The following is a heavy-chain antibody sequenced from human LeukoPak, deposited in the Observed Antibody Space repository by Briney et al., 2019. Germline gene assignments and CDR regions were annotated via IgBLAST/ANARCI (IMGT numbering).Heavy chain of an antibody. D-gene: IGHD3-16*01. V-gene: IGHV4-31*02. CDR2: IHYTGGT. CDR3: AASSGVTLGRF. J-gene: IGHJ4*02. CDR1: GGSISSGSHY. Sequence: SSETLSLTWTVSGGSISSGSHYYNWIRQHPGKGLEWIGYIHYTGGTSYNPSLKSRATMSLDTSMNQVSLKLNSLTAADTAVYYCAASSGVTLGRFWGQGTLLIVSS.